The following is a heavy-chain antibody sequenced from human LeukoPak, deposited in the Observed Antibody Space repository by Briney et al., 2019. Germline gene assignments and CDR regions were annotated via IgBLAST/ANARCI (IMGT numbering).Heavy chain of an antibody. D-gene: IGHD4-23*01. CDR1: RYTFTSYY. CDR2: INPSGGST. Sequence: ASVKVSCKASRYTFTSYYMHWVRQAPGQGLEWMGIINPSGGSTSYAQKFQGRVTMTRDTPTSTVYMELSSLRSEDTAVYYCARDPSKVTPKRGGFDYWGQGTLVTVSS. J-gene: IGHJ4*02. CDR3: ARDPSKVTPKRGGFDY. V-gene: IGHV1-46*01.